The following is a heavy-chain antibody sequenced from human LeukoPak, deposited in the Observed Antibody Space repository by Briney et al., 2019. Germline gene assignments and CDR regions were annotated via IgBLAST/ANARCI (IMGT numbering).Heavy chain of an antibody. CDR2: IHYSGTT. CDR1: GGSISSGTYS. D-gene: IGHD4/OR15-4a*01. CDR3: ARMGAIAGASANPDY. Sequence: SETLSLTCAVSGGSISSGTYSWSWIRQPPGKGLEWIGYIHYSGTTNYNPSLKSRVTMSVDTSKNQFSLKVSSVTAADTAVYYCARMGAIAGASANPDYWGQGTLVTVSS. V-gene: IGHV4-61*01. J-gene: IGHJ4*02.